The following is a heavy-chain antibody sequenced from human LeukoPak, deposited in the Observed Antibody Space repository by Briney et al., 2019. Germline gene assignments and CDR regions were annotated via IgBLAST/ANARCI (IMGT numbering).Heavy chain of an antibody. V-gene: IGHV3-21*01. Sequence: PGGSLRLSCAASGFTFSSYSMNWVRQAPGKGLEWVSSISSSSSYIYHADSVKGRFTISRDNAKNSLYLQMNSLRAEDTAVYYCARDPPAVVVPGLYYYYYMDVWGQGTMVTVSS. CDR1: GFTFSSYS. CDR3: ARDPPAVVVPGLYYYYYMDV. D-gene: IGHD2-2*01. CDR2: ISSSSSYI. J-gene: IGHJ6*03.